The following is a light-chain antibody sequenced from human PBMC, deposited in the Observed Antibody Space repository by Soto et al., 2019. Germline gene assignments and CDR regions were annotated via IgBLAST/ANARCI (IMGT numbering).Light chain of an antibody. V-gene: IGKV3-15*01. J-gene: IGKJ4*01. Sequence: IVMTQSPATLSVSPGERATLSCRASQSVSSNLAWYQQKPGQAPRLLIYGASTRATGVPARFSGSGSATQVTITISSLKSEDFGFYDCQQYHQWTVAFGGGTKVDIK. CDR1: QSVSSN. CDR3: QQYHQWTVA. CDR2: GAS.